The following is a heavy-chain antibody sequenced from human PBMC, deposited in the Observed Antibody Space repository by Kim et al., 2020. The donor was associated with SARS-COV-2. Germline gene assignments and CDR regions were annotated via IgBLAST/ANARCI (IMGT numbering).Heavy chain of an antibody. Sequence: GGSLRLSCAASGFTFDDYAMHWVRQAPGKGLEWVSGISWNSGSIGYADSVKGRFTISRDNAKNSLYLQMNSLRAEDTALYYCAKDTETYYHDSSGYSGGFDIWGHGTMVTVSS. CDR3: AKDTETYYHDSSGYSGGFDI. J-gene: IGHJ3*02. D-gene: IGHD3-22*01. CDR2: ISWNSGSI. V-gene: IGHV3-9*01. CDR1: GFTFDDYA.